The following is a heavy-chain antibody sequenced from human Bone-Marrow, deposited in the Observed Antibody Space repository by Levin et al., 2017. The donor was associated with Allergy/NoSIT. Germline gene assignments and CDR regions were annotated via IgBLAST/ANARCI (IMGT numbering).Heavy chain of an antibody. V-gene: IGHV4-61*01. CDR2: GYYTGST. CDR1: GASVNTNTYY. CDR3: ARDWWQQCSGGSCRSSYYYYGMDV. J-gene: IGHJ6*02. D-gene: IGHD2-15*01. Sequence: SETLSLTCTVAGASVNTNTYYWTWIRQAPGKGLEWIGYGYYTGSTKYNPSLQSRVTISVDTSTNQFSLKLRSVDVADTAVYFCARDWWQQCSGGSCRSSYYYYGMDVWGQGTTVAVSS.